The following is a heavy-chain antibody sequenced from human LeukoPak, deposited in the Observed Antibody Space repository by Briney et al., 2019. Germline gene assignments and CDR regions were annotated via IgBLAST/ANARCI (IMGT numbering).Heavy chain of an antibody. D-gene: IGHD3-10*01. V-gene: IGHV3-7*01. CDR2: IKKDGSEK. J-gene: IGHJ4*02. Sequence: GGSLRLSCAASGFTFSDYWMSWVRQAPGKGLEWVADIKKDGSEKNEVDSVKGRSTISRDNAKSSLYLQMNSLRGEDTAVYYCARGPPYGSRSDYLDYWGQGTLVTVSS. CDR3: ARGPPYGSRSDYLDY. CDR1: GFTFSDYW.